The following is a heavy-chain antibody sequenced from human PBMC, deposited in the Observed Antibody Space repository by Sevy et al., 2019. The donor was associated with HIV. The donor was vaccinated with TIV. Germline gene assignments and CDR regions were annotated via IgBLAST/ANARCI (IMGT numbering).Heavy chain of an antibody. CDR2: IRQDGSEK. J-gene: IGHJ6*02. V-gene: IGHV3-7*01. CDR1: GFTFRNFW. D-gene: IGHD3-10*01. Sequence: GGSLRLSCAVSGFTFRNFWMSWVRQAPGKGLEWVANIRQDGSEKYYVDSVRGGFTISRDNAKNSLFLQLNSLRADDTAIYYCAKSYFGSGTSYGMDLWGRGTTVTVSS. CDR3: AKSYFGSGTSYGMDL.